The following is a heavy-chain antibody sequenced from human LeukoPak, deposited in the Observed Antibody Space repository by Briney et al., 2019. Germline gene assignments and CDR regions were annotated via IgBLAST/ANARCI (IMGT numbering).Heavy chain of an antibody. V-gene: IGHV1-69*06. CDR3: ARVGYSYGYEADGY. Sequence: EASVKVSCKASGGTFSSYAISWVRQAPGQGLEWMGGIIPIFGTANYAQKFQGRVTITADKSTSTAYMELSSLRSEDTAVYYCARVGYSYGYEADGYWGQGTLVTVSS. D-gene: IGHD5-18*01. CDR2: IIPIFGTA. CDR1: GGTFSSYA. J-gene: IGHJ4*02.